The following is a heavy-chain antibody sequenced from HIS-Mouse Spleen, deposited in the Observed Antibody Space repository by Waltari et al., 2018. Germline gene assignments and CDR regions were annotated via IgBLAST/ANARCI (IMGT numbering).Heavy chain of an antibody. V-gene: IGHV4-39*07. CDR3: AREIPYSSSWYDWYFDL. D-gene: IGHD6-13*01. Sequence: QLQLQESGPGLVKPSETLSLTCTVPGGSISSSSYYWGWIRHPPGKGLEWIGSIYYSGSTYYNPSLKSRVTISVDTSKNQFSLKLGSVTAAETAVYYCAREIPYSSSWYDWYFDLWGRGTLVTVSS. CDR1: GGSISSSSYY. CDR2: IYYSGST. J-gene: IGHJ2*01.